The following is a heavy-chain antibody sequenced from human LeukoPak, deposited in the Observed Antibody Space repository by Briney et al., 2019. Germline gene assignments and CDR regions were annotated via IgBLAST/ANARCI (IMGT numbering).Heavy chain of an antibody. CDR3: AREIRDRERVVGATPPAFDI. CDR2: ISISGSTI. D-gene: IGHD1-26*01. V-gene: IGHV3-48*03. CDR1: GFTFSSYE. Sequence: PGGSLRLSCAASGFTFSSYEMNWGRQAPGKGQRWVSYISISGSTIYYADSVKGRFTISRDNANNSLYLQINSLTAEDTSVYYCAREIRDRERVVGATPPAFDIWGQGTMVTVSS. J-gene: IGHJ3*02.